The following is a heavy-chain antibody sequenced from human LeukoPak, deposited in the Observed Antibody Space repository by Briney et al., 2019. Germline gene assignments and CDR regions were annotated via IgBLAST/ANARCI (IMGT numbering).Heavy chain of an antibody. CDR1: GFTVSSNY. J-gene: IGHJ5*02. V-gene: IGHV3-66*01. CDR2: IYSGGST. Sequence: PGGSLRLSCAASGFTVSSNYMSWVRQAPGKGLEWVSVIYSGGSTYYADSVKGRFTISRDNSKNTLYLQMNSLRVEDTAVYYCAREYEGYCSGGSCFRGTYNWFDPWGQGTLVTVSS. CDR3: AREYEGYCSGGSCFRGTYNWFDP. D-gene: IGHD2-15*01.